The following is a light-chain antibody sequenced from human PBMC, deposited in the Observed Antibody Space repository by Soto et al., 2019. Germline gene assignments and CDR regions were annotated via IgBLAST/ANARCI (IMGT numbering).Light chain of an antibody. CDR1: QSISSY. V-gene: IGKV1-33*01. CDR2: DTS. CDR3: QQYDNLPIT. J-gene: IGKJ5*01. Sequence: DIQMTQSPSSLSASVGDRVTITCRASQSISSYLNWYQQKPGKAPNLLIYDTSVLETGVPSRFSGSKSGADSTLTISSLPPEDVATYYCQQYDNLPITFGQGTRLEIK.